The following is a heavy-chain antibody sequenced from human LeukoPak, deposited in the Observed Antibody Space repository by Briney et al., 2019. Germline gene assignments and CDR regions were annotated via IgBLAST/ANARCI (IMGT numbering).Heavy chain of an antibody. CDR2: MSTSGST. CDR1: GGSISRGNYY. J-gene: IGHJ4*02. Sequence: PSQTLSLTCTVSGGSISRGNYYWCWIRQPAGKGLEWIGRMSTSGSTDYNPALTSRVTISADTSKNQFSLKLSSVTAADTAVYYCARATYYYGSGTKFNFDYWGQGTLVTVSS. V-gene: IGHV4-61*02. D-gene: IGHD3-10*01. CDR3: ARATYYYGSGTKFNFDY.